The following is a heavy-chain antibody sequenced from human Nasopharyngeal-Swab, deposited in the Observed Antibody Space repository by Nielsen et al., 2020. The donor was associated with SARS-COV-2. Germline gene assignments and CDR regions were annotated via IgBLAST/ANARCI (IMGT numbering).Heavy chain of an antibody. D-gene: IGHD6-6*01. Sequence: SETLSLTCTVSGGSISSSSYYWGWIRQPPGKGLEWIGSIYYSGSTYYNPSLKSRVTISVDTSKNQFSLKLSSVTAADTAVYYCARHLGRSSIDAFDIWGQGTMVTVSS. CDR2: IYYSGST. CDR3: ARHLGRSSIDAFDI. J-gene: IGHJ3*02. CDR1: GGSISSSSYY. V-gene: IGHV4-39*01.